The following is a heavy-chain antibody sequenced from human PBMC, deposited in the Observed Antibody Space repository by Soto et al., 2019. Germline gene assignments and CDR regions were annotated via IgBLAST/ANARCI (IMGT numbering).Heavy chain of an antibody. Sequence: QVHLVQAGAEVKKPGASVKVSCKASGYMFTKSAMHWVRQAPGQRLEWMGWISGDSGNTKYSPKLQDRVTITRDTSASTAYMELSSLRSEATALYYCAREGVAAGNINFDYWGQGTLVTVSS. D-gene: IGHD6-19*01. V-gene: IGHV1-3*01. J-gene: IGHJ4*01. CDR3: AREGVAAGNINFDY. CDR1: GYMFTKSA. CDR2: ISGDSGNT.